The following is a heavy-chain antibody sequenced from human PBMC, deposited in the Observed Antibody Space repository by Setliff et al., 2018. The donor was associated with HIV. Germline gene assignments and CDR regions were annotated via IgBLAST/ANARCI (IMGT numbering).Heavy chain of an antibody. CDR3: ARAYDYSNYFHYYMDV. Sequence: SETLSLPCTVSGGPIKSSSYYWGWIRQPPGKGLEWIGSIYYSGTTNYNPSLKSRVTISVDTSKNQFSLKLTSLTAAATAVYYCARAYDYSNYFHYYMDVWGKGTTVTVSS. V-gene: IGHV4-39*07. D-gene: IGHD4-4*01. CDR2: IYYSGTT. J-gene: IGHJ6*03. CDR1: GGPIKSSSYY.